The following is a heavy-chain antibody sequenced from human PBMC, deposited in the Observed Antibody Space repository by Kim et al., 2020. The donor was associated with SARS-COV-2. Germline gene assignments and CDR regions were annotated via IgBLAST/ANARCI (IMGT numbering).Heavy chain of an antibody. CDR3: ARESRNTMFGVVIVHDAFDL. CDR2: INTNTGNP. CDR1: GYTFTSYA. J-gene: IGHJ3*01. V-gene: IGHV7-4-1*02. D-gene: IGHD3-3*01. Sequence: ASVKVSCKASGYTFTSYAMNWVRQAPGQGLEWMGWINTNTGNPTYAQGFTGRFVFSLDTSVSTAYLQISSLKAEDTAVYYCARESRNTMFGVVIVHDAFDLWGQGTMVTVSS.